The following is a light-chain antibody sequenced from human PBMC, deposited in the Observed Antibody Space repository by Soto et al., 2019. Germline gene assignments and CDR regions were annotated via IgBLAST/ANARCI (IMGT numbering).Light chain of an antibody. CDR3: QQRSNWPS. CDR1: QSVSSY. V-gene: IGKV3-11*01. Sequence: IALTQSPATLSLSPGERATLSCRASQSVSSYLAWYQHKPGQAPRLLIYDASNRATGIPARFSGSGSGTDFTLTISSLEPEDFALYYCQQRSNWPSFGQGTRLEIK. CDR2: DAS. J-gene: IGKJ5*01.